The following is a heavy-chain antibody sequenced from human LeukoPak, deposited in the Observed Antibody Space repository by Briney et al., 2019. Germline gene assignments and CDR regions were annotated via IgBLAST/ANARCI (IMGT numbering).Heavy chain of an antibody. Sequence: GASVKVSCKASGYTFTDYYLHWVRQAPGQGIEWMGWINPNSGGTNYAQRFQGRVTMTRDTSISTAYMEVSSLRSDDTAVYSCARDSSGWYYDYWGQGTLVTVSS. J-gene: IGHJ4*02. V-gene: IGHV1-2*02. CDR3: ARDSSGWYYDY. D-gene: IGHD6-19*01. CDR2: INPNSGGT. CDR1: GYTFTDYY.